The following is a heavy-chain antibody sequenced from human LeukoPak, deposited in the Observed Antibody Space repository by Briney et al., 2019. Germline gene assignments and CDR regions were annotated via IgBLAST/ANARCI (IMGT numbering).Heavy chain of an antibody. CDR3: ASSRYDSSGYYGIIAY. V-gene: IGHV3-11*04. J-gene: IGHJ4*02. CDR1: GFTFTNAW. CDR2: ISSSGSTI. D-gene: IGHD3-22*01. Sequence: PGGSLRLSCAASGFTFTNAWMSWVRQAPGKGLEWVSYISSSGSTIYYADSVKGRFTISRDNAKNSLYLQMNSLRAEDTAVYYCASSRYDSSGYYGIIAYWGQGTLVTVSS.